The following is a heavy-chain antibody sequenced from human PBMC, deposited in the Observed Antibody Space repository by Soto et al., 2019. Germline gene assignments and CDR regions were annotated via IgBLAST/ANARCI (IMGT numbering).Heavy chain of an antibody. J-gene: IGHJ6*02. Sequence: GGSQRLSCAASGFPFSSYCMHWVRQTPGKGLEWVAVIWYDGSNKYYADSVKGRFTISRDNSKNTLYLQMNSLRAEDTAVYYCASQRAVAGIIASYYGMDVWGQGTTGTVSS. CDR2: IWYDGSNK. V-gene: IGHV3-33*08. D-gene: IGHD6-19*01. CDR3: ASQRAVAGIIASYYGMDV. CDR1: GFPFSSYC.